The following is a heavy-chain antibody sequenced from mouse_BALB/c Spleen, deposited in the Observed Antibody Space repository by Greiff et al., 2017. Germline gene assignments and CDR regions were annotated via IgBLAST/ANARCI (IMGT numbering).Heavy chain of an antibody. V-gene: IGHV5-6-5*01. Sequence: EVMLVESGGGLVKPGGSLKLSCAASGFTFSSYAMSWVRQTPEKRLEWVASISSGGSTYYPDSVKGRFTISRDNARNILYLQMSSLRSEDTAMYYCARGRGYDYDVMDYWGQGTSVTVSS. CDR1: GFTFSSYA. D-gene: IGHD2-4*01. CDR2: ISSGGST. CDR3: ARGRGYDYDVMDY. J-gene: IGHJ4*01.